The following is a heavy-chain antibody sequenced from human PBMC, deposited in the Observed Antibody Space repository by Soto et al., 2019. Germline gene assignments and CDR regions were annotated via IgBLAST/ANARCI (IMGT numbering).Heavy chain of an antibody. J-gene: IGHJ4*02. CDR1: GYTFTSYD. CDR3: AVGLISGGGEIDY. D-gene: IGHD3-10*01. V-gene: IGHV1-8*01. CDR2: MNPNSGNT. Sequence: SVKVSCKASGYTFTSYDINWVRQATGQGLEWMGWMNPNSGNTGYAQKFQGRVTMTRNTSISTAYMELSSLRSEDTAVYYCAVGLISGGGEIDYWGQGTLVTVSS.